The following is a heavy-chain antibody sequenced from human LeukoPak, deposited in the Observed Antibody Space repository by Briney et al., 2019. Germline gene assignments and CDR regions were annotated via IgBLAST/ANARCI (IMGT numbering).Heavy chain of an antibody. J-gene: IGHJ6*02. CDR2: INSDGSST. V-gene: IGHV3-74*01. CDR1: GFTFSSYW. Sequence: PGGSLRLSCAASGFTFSSYWMHWVRQAPGKGLVWVSRINSDGSSTSYADSVKGRFTISRDNAKNTLYLQMNSLRAEDTAVYYCARDSTQFYSGSYFNYYYYGMDVWGQGTTVTVSS. D-gene: IGHD1-26*01. CDR3: ARDSTQFYSGSYFNYYYYGMDV.